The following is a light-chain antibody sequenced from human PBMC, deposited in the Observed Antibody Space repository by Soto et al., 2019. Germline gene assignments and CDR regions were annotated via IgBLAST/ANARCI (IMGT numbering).Light chain of an antibody. J-gene: IGKJ2*01. CDR2: KVS. CDR1: QNLLYSDGNTY. CDR3: MQATHWPYT. V-gene: IGKV2-30*01. Sequence: DAVMTQSPLSLSVTLGQPASISCKSSQNLLYSDGNTYLDWFQQRPGQSPRRLIAKVSNRDSGVPDRFSGSGSGSDFTLKISRVEAEDVGIYYCMQATHWPYTFGQGTKLEIK.